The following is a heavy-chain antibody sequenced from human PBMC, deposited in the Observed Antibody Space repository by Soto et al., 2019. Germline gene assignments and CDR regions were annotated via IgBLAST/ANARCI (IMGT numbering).Heavy chain of an antibody. D-gene: IGHD3-3*01. V-gene: IGHV4-30-4*01. CDR1: GGSIGSGDYY. CDR3: ARDVLDTTIDYYFDS. J-gene: IGHJ4*02. CDR2: IHHSGSS. Sequence: QVQLQESGPGLVKPSQTLSLTCTVSGGSIGSGDYYWSWIRQPPGKGLEWIGYIHHSGSSQYHPSLRGRVSFSIDTSTNQFSLELRSVTGADTAVYYCARDVLDTTIDYYFDSWGQGSLVTVSS.